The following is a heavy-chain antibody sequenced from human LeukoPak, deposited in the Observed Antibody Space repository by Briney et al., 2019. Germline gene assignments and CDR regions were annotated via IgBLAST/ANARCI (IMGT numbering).Heavy chain of an antibody. Sequence: GGSLRLSCAASGFTFSSYAMSWVRQAPGKGLEWVSAISGSGGSTYYADSVKGRFTISRDNSKNTLYLQMNSLRAEDTAVYYCAKADILTGPYRHCYYGMDVWGQGTTVTVSS. D-gene: IGHD3-9*01. CDR2: ISGSGGST. J-gene: IGHJ6*02. CDR1: GFTFSSYA. CDR3: AKADILTGPYRHCYYGMDV. V-gene: IGHV3-23*01.